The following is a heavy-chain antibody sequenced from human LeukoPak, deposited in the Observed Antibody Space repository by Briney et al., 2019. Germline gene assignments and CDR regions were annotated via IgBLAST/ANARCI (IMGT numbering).Heavy chain of an antibody. CDR3: AREWVGYGGNNKEDAFDI. D-gene: IGHD4-23*01. V-gene: IGHV3-11*04. CDR1: GFTFSDYY. CDR2: ISSSSSTI. J-gene: IGHJ3*02. Sequence: KPGGSLRLSCAASGFTFSDYYMSWIRQAPGKGLEWVSYISSSSSTIYYADSVKGRFTISRDNAKNSLYLQMNSLRDEDTAVYYCAREWVGYGGNNKEDAFDIWGQGTMVTVSS.